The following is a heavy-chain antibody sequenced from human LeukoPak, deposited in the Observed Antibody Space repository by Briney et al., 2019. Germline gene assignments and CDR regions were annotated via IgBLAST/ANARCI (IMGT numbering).Heavy chain of an antibody. Sequence: PGGSLRLSRAASGFTVSSDYMIWARQAPGKGLRWVSVIYTGGSTYYADSVKGRFTISRDNSKNTLYLQMNSLRAEDTAVYYCARVFYSGYSRWFDRWGQGTLVTVSS. J-gene: IGHJ5*02. CDR3: ARVFYSGYSRWFDR. CDR2: IYTGGST. CDR1: GFTVSSDY. V-gene: IGHV3-66*01. D-gene: IGHD5-12*01.